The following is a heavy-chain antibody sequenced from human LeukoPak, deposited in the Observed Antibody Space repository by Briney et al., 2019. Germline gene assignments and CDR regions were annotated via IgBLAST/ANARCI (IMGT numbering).Heavy chain of an antibody. CDR3: ARDSGSSLFDY. J-gene: IGHJ4*02. CDR1: GFTFSSYW. CDR2: MNRDGSEK. Sequence: PGGSLRLSCAASGFTFSSYWMSWVRQAPGKGLEWVANMNRDGSEKNYVDSIKGRFTISRDNAANSLYLQMNSLRAEDTAVYYCARDSGSSLFDYWGQGTLVTVSS. V-gene: IGHV3-7*03. D-gene: IGHD1-26*01.